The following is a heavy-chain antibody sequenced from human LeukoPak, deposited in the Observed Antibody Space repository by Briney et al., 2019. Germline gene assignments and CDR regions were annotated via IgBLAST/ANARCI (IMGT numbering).Heavy chain of an antibody. V-gene: IGHV3-33*01. CDR1: GLTFSSHG. J-gene: IGHJ4*02. CDR3: ARLYGDYIDY. D-gene: IGHD4-17*01. Sequence: PGGSLRLSCAASGLTFSSHGMHWVRQAPGKGLEWVALIWYDGSKTYYVDSVKGRFTISRDNSKNTLYLQMSSLRAEDTAVYYCARLYGDYIDYWGQGTLVTVSS. CDR2: IWYDGSKT.